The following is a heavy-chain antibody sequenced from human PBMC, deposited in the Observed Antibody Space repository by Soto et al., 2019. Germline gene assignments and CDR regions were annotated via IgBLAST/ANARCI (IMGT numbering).Heavy chain of an antibody. CDR2: IYYSGST. Sequence: PSETLSLTCTVSGGSISSGDYYWSWIRQPPGKGLEWIGYIYYSGSTYYNPSLKSRVTISVDTSKNQFSLKLSSVTAADTAVYYCARDRITMVRGVINNWFDPWGQGTLVTVSS. D-gene: IGHD3-10*01. J-gene: IGHJ5*02. CDR1: GGSISSGDYY. CDR3: ARDRITMVRGVINNWFDP. V-gene: IGHV4-30-4*01.